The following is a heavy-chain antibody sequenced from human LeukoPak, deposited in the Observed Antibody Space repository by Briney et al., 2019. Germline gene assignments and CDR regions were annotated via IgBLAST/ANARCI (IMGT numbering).Heavy chain of an antibody. Sequence: PGGSLRLSCAASGFTVSSNYMSWVRQAPGKGLEWVSVIYSGGSTYYADSVKGRFTISRDNSKNTLYLQMNSLRAEDTAVYYCARGITIFGVVNWFDPRGQGTLVTVSS. CDR2: IYSGGST. J-gene: IGHJ5*02. D-gene: IGHD3-3*01. CDR3: ARGITIFGVVNWFDP. V-gene: IGHV3-53*01. CDR1: GFTVSSNY.